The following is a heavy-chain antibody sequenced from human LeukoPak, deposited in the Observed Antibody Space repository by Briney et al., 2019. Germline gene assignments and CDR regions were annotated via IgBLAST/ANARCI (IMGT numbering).Heavy chain of an antibody. V-gene: IGHV1-24*01. Sequence: EASVKVSCKVSGYTLTELSMHWVRQAPGKGLEWMGGFDPEDGETIYAQKFQGRVTMTEDTSTDTAYMELSSLRSEDTAVYYCATGPWGVVVPAGRFDYWGQGTLVTVSS. J-gene: IGHJ4*02. CDR2: FDPEDGET. CDR3: ATGPWGVVVPAGRFDY. CDR1: GYTLTELS. D-gene: IGHD2-2*01.